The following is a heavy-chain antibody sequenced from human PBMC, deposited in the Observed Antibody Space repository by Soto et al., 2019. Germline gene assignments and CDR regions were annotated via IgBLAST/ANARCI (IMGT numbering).Heavy chain of an antibody. CDR1: GFTFSSYG. CDR3: AKGSDFWSGYYNYYYYYGMDV. J-gene: IGHJ6*02. Sequence: QVQLVESGGGVVQPGRSLRLSCAASGFTFSSYGMHWVRQAPGKGLEWVAVISYDGSNKYYADSVKGRLTISRDNSKNTLYLQMNSLRAEDTAVYYCAKGSDFWSGYYNYYYYYGMDVWGQGTTVTVSS. CDR2: ISYDGSNK. D-gene: IGHD3-3*01. V-gene: IGHV3-30*18.